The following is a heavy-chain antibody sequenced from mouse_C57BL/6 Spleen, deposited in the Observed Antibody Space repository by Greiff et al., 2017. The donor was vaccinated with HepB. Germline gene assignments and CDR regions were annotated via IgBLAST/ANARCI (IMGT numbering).Heavy chain of an antibody. V-gene: IGHV1-80*01. Sequence: VHLVESGAELVKPGASVKISCKASGYAFSSYWMNWVKQRPGKGLEWIGQIYPGDGDTNYNGKFKGKATLTADKSSSTAYMQLSSLTSEDSAVYFCAREVMNAMDYWGQGTSVTVSS. CDR3: AREVMNAMDY. D-gene: IGHD2-2*01. CDR1: GYAFSSYW. CDR2: IYPGDGDT. J-gene: IGHJ4*01.